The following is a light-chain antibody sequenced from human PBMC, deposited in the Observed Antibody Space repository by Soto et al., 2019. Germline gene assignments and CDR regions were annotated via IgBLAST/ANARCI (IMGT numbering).Light chain of an antibody. Sequence: QSALTQPASVSGSPGQSITISCSGTNSDIGAYDYVSWYLQHPGKPPKLIIYNVNNRPSGVSFRFSGSKSANTASLTISGLQTEDEADYYCLSHTTRRIYVFGPGTKVTVL. CDR3: LSHTTRRIYV. CDR1: NSDIGAYDY. J-gene: IGLJ1*01. V-gene: IGLV2-14*03. CDR2: NVN.